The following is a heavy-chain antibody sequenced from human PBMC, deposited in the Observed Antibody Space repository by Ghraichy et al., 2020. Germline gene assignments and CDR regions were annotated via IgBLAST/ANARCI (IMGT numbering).Heavy chain of an antibody. J-gene: IGHJ4*02. CDR3: VKDFCIADRCDTFFDD. D-gene: IGHD2-15*01. CDR1: GFPFTNYA. Sequence: GGSLRLSCAASGFPFTNYAMSWVRRAPGKGLEWVSGIYESGETTYYADSVKGRFTISRDNSKNTVSLQMNSLRVDDTAVYYCVKDFCIADRCDTFFDDWGQGTLVTVSS. CDR2: IYESGETT. V-gene: IGHV3-23*01.